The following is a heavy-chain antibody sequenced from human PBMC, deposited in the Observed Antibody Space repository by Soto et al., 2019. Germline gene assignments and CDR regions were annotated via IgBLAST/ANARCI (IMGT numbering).Heavy chain of an antibody. CDR1: GFTVSSNY. V-gene: IGHV3-53*01. CDR2: IYSGGST. J-gene: IGHJ4*02. D-gene: IGHD6-19*01. Sequence: GGSLRLSCAASGFTVSSNYMSWVRQAPGKGLEWVSVIYSGGSTYYADSVKGRFTISRDNSKNTLYLQMNSLRAEDTAVYYCARSRGVWSSGWSLKPYYFDYWGQGTLVTVSS. CDR3: ARSRGVWSSGWSLKPYYFDY.